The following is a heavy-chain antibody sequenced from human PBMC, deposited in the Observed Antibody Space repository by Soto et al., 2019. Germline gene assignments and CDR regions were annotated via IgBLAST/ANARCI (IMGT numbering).Heavy chain of an antibody. CDR2: ISYDGSNK. D-gene: IGHD1-20*01. CDR1: RFTFSRSG. Sequence: XGSLGLSCAACRFTFSRSGMHWVRQAPGKGLEWVAVISYDGSNKFYADSVKGRFTISRDNFRNTLYLQMNSLRAEDTAVYYCAKEFHSWNYFDYWGQGTLVTVSS. V-gene: IGHV3-30*18. CDR3: AKEFHSWNYFDY. J-gene: IGHJ4*02.